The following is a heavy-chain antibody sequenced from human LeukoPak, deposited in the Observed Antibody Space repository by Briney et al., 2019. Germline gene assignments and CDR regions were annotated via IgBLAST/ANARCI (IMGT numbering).Heavy chain of an antibody. CDR1: GFTFSSYA. Sequence: PGGSLRLSCAASGFTFSSYAMSWVRQAPGKGLEWVSVIYSGGSTYYADSVKGRFTISRDNSKNTLYLQMNSLRAEDTAVYYCAREGGLDAFDIWGQGTMVTVSS. CDR2: IYSGGST. D-gene: IGHD2-15*01. J-gene: IGHJ3*02. V-gene: IGHV3-66*01. CDR3: AREGGLDAFDI.